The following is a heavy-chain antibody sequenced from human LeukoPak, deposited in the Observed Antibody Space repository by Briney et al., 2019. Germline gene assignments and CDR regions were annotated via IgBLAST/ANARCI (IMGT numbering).Heavy chain of an antibody. CDR2: IYHSGST. J-gene: IGHJ4*02. CDR3: ARGRRAVLDY. Sequence: SETLSLTCTVSGYSISSGYYWGWIRQPPGKGLEWIGSIYHSGSTYYNPSLKSRVTISVDTSKNQFSLKLSSVTAADTAVYYCARGRRAVLDYWGQGTLVTVSS. V-gene: IGHV4-38-2*02. CDR1: GYSISSGYY. D-gene: IGHD6-19*01.